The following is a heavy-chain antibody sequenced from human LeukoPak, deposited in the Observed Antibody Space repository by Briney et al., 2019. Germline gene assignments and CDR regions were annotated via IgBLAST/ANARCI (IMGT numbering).Heavy chain of an antibody. V-gene: IGHV4-39*07. J-gene: IGHJ4*02. Sequence: SETLSLTCTVSGGSISSSSYYWGWIRQPPGKGLEWIGSIYYSGSTYYNPSLKSRVTITVDTSKNQFSLKQSSVTAADTAVYYCARPESYGSGPYYFDYWGQGTLVTVSS. D-gene: IGHD3-10*01. CDR3: ARPESYGSGPYYFDY. CDR1: GGSISSSSYY. CDR2: IYYSGST.